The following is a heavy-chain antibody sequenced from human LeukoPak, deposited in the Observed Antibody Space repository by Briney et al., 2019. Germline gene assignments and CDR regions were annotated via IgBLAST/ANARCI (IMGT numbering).Heavy chain of an antibody. J-gene: IGHJ4*02. CDR2: FRSKANSYAT. D-gene: IGHD3-3*01. CDR1: GFTFRGSA. Sequence: GGSLKLSCAPSGFTFRGSALHWGRQASGEGLEWVGRFRSKANSYATDYAASVKGRFTISRDDSKNTAYLQMNSLKTEDTAVYYCTSRSIWSGYNFDYWGQGTLVTVSS. V-gene: IGHV3-73*01. CDR3: TSRSIWSGYNFDY.